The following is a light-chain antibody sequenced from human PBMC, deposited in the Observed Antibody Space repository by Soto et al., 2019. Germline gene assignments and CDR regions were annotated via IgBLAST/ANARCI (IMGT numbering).Light chain of an antibody. CDR1: QSVSTN. V-gene: IGKV3-15*01. J-gene: IGKJ1*01. CDR3: QQYNNWPRT. CDR2: GAS. Sequence: EIVMTQSPATLSVSPGASATLSCRASQSVSTNLAWYQQKPGQVPRVLIYGASTRATEIPARFSGSGSGTEFTLTIDSLQSGDFAVYYCQQYNNWPRTFGQGTKV.